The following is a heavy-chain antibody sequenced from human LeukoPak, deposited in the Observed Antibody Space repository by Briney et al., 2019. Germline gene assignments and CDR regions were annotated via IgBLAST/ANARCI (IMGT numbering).Heavy chain of an antibody. V-gene: IGHV1-69*05. CDR1: GGTFSGYA. CDR2: IIPIFGTA. J-gene: IGHJ5*02. Sequence: GASVTVSCKASGGTFSGYAISWVRQAPGQGLEWMGGIIPIFGTANYAQKFQGRVTITRDTSASTAYMELSSLRSEDTAVYYCARGPVDTAMGRGIQNWFDPWGQGTLVTVSS. CDR3: ARGPVDTAMGRGIQNWFDP. D-gene: IGHD5-18*01.